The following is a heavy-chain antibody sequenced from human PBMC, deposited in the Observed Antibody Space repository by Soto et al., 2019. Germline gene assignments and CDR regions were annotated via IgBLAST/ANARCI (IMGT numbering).Heavy chain of an antibody. CDR1: GFTFSSYV. Sequence: GGSLRLSCAASGFTFSSYVMSWVRQAPGKGLEWVSAVSTSGGSTFYAGSVKGRFAISRDNSKNTLYLQMNSLRAEDTAVYYCAKKAGYSGYDHFDYWGPGTLVTVSA. J-gene: IGHJ4*01. CDR3: AKKAGYSGYDHFDY. CDR2: VSTSGGST. V-gene: IGHV3-23*01. D-gene: IGHD5-12*01.